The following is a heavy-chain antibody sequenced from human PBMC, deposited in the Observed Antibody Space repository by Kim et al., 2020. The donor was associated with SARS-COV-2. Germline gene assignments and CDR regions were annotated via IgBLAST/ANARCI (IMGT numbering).Heavy chain of an antibody. CDR2: ISSSSSYT. V-gene: IGHV3-21*01. J-gene: IGHJ3*02. CDR3: ARESGEIWFGEWEGAFDI. Sequence: GGSLRLSCAASGFTFSSYSMNCVRQAPGKGLEWVSSISSSSSYTYYADSVKGRFTISRDNAKNSLYLQMNSLRAEDTAVYYCARESGEIWFGEWEGAFDIWGQGTMVTVSS. D-gene: IGHD3-10*01. CDR1: GFTFSSYS.